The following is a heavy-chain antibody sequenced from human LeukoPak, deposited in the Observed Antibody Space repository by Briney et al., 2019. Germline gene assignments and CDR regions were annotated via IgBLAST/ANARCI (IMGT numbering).Heavy chain of an antibody. CDR2: IYSGGNT. D-gene: IGHD3-9*01. CDR1: GFTVTDNY. V-gene: IGHV3-53*01. Sequence: GGSLRLSCAASGFTVTDNYMSWVRQAPGKGLEWVSIIYSGGNTYYADSVKGRFTLSRDSSKNTLSLQMNSLRAEDTAVYYCVSHSDTLTSYSFDYWGRGTLVTVSS. CDR3: VSHSDTLTSYSFDY. J-gene: IGHJ4*02.